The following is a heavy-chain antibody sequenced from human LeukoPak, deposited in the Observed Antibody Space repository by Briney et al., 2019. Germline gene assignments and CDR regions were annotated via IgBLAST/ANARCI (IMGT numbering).Heavy chain of an antibody. CDR2: IYYSGST. CDR3: AREVGEGHWYFDL. J-gene: IGHJ2*01. Sequence: SETLSLTCTVSGGSISSQYGRWIRQPPGKGLEWIGYIYYSGSTNYNPSLKSRVTISVDTSKNQFSLKLSSVTAADTAVYYCAREVGEGHWYFDLWGRGTLVTVSS. D-gene: IGHD2-21*01. V-gene: IGHV4-59*11. CDR1: GGSISSQY.